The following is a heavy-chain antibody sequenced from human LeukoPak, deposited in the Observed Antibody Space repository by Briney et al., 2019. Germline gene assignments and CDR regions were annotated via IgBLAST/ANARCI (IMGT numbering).Heavy chain of an antibody. CDR3: ARTTSYLDP. CDR1: GGSINNQY. V-gene: IGHV4-59*11. D-gene: IGHD4-11*01. J-gene: IGHJ5*02. Sequence: PSETLSLTCTVSGGSINNQYWSWIRQPPGKGLEWIGYIYYSGSTNYNPSLKSRVTISVDTSKNQISLKLSSVTAADTAIYYCARTTSYLDPWGRGTLVTVSS. CDR2: IYYSGST.